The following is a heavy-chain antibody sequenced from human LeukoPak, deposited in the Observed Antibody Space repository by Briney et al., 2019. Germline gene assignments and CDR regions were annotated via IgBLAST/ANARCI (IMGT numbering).Heavy chain of an antibody. CDR2: INPNSGGT. D-gene: IGHD6-6*01. CDR1: GYTFTSYG. J-gene: IGHJ4*02. CDR3: ARDGGKSSSFPDY. Sequence: ASVKVSCKASGYTFTSYGISWVRQAPGQGLEWMGWINPNSGGTNYAQKFQGRVTMTRGTSISTAYMELSRLRSDDTAVYYCARDGGKSSSFPDYWGQGTLVTVSS. V-gene: IGHV1-2*02.